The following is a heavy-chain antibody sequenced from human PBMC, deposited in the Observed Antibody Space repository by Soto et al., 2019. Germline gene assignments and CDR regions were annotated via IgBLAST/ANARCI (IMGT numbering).Heavy chain of an antibody. Sequence: QVQLVQSGAEMKKPGASVKVSCKASGYTFTGYYMHWVRQAPGQGLEWMGWINPNSGGTNYAQKFQGRVTMTRDTSISTAYMELSRLRSDDTAVYYCARGWLLPPGGAYYYYGMDVWGQGTTVTVSS. CDR1: GYTFTGYY. CDR3: ARGWLLPPGGAYYYYGMDV. J-gene: IGHJ6*02. CDR2: INPNSGGT. D-gene: IGHD3-22*01. V-gene: IGHV1-2*02.